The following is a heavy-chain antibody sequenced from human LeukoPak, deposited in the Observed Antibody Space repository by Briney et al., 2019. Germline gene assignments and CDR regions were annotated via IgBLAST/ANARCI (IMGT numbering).Heavy chain of an antibody. CDR1: GYTFTSYY. Sequence: ASVKVSCKASGYTFTSYYMHWVRQAPGQGLECMGIINPSGGSTNYAQKFQGRVTITADESTSTAYMELSSLRSEDTAVYYCARDNGGNYVYWGQGTLVTVSS. J-gene: IGHJ4*02. CDR2: INPSGGST. D-gene: IGHD4-23*01. V-gene: IGHV1-46*01. CDR3: ARDNGGNYVY.